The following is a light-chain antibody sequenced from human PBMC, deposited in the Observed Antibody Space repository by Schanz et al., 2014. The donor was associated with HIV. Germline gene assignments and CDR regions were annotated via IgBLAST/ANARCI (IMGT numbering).Light chain of an antibody. V-gene: IGKV1-8*01. J-gene: IGKJ2*01. CDR3: QQGGSFPYT. CDR2: GPS. CDR1: QDISNF. Sequence: AIRMTQSPSSISASTGDRVTISCRAGQDISNFLAWYQQKPGKAPKLLVYGPSTLQSGVPSRFSGSRSGTDFNLTINSLQPEDFAIYYCQQGGSFPYTFGQGTKLEMK.